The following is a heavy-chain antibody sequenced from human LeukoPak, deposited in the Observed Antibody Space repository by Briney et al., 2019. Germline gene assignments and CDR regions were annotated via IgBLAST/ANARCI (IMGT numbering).Heavy chain of an antibody. V-gene: IGHV3-48*04. D-gene: IGHD2-15*01. Sequence: GGSLRLSCEASGFTFTTYWLGWVRQPPGKGLEWVSYISSSGSAIYYADSVKGRFTISRDNAKNSLYLQMNSLRADDTAVYYCARESYCSGGSCYSEGWFDPWGQGTLVTVSS. CDR3: ARESYCSGGSCYSEGWFDP. J-gene: IGHJ5*02. CDR1: GFTFTTYW. CDR2: ISSSGSAI.